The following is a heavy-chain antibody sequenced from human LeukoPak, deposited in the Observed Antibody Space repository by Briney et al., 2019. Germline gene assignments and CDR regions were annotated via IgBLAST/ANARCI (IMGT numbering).Heavy chain of an antibody. D-gene: IGHD3-22*01. Sequence: PSETLSLTCTVSGGSISSGGYYWSWIRQHPGKGLERIGYIYYSGSTYYNPSLKSRVTISVDTSKNQFSLKLSSVTAADTAVYYCARGQGRRYDSSGYYHAFDYWGQGTLVTVSS. CDR1: GGSISSGGYY. CDR3: ARGQGRRYDSSGYYHAFDY. CDR2: IYYSGST. J-gene: IGHJ4*02. V-gene: IGHV4-31*03.